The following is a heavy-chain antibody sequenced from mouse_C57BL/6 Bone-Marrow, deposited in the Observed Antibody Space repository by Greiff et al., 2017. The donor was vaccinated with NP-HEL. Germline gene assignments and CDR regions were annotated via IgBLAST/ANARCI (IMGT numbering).Heavy chain of an antibody. J-gene: IGHJ3*01. Sequence: EVQRVESGGDLVKPGGSLKLSCAASGFTFSSYGMSWVRQTPDKRLEWVATISSGGSYTYYPDSVKGRFTISRDNAKNTLYLQMSSLKSEDTAMYYCARPMITTAYWGQGTLVTVSA. CDR2: ISSGGSYT. CDR3: ARPMITTAY. V-gene: IGHV5-6*01. CDR1: GFTFSSYG. D-gene: IGHD2-4*01.